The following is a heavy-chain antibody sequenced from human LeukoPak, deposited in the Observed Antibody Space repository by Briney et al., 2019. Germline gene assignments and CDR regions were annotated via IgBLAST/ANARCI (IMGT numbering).Heavy chain of an antibody. CDR3: AREGGGGSYSDY. V-gene: IGHV4-39*07. J-gene: IGHJ4*02. Sequence: SETLSLTCTVSGGSISSSSYYWGWIRQPPGKGLEWIGSIYYSGSTYYNPSLKSRVTISVDTSKNQFSLKLSSVTAADTAVYYCAREGGGGSYSDYWGQGTLVTVSS. D-gene: IGHD3-16*01. CDR1: GGSISSSSYY. CDR2: IYYSGST.